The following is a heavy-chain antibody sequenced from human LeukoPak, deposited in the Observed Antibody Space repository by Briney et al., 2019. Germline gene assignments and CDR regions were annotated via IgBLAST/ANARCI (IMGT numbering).Heavy chain of an antibody. CDR2: IRSKANNYAT. CDR1: GFTFSGSA. Sequence: GGSLRLSCAASGFTFSGSAMHWVRQASGKGLEWVGNIRSKANNYATAYAASVKGRFTISRDDSKNTAYLQMNSLKTEDTAVYHCTREMATTIPYPFDYWGQGTLVTVSS. D-gene: IGHD5-24*01. CDR3: TREMATTIPYPFDY. J-gene: IGHJ4*02. V-gene: IGHV3-73*01.